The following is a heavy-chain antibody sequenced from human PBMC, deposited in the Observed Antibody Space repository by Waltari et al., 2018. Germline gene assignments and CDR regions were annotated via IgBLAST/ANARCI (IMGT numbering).Heavy chain of an antibody. CDR3: ARDPHEFWSSYFFDA. Sequence: QVLLVQSGPEEKKPGHSVKVSCKTSGYAFTDYGMNWVRQAPGQGLEWMGWISAYNDKTDYAQKFQGRVTMTIDKSTTTAYMELRSLRADDTAVYYCARDPHEFWSSYFFDAWGQGTLVTVSS. J-gene: IGHJ5*02. CDR2: ISAYNDKT. CDR1: GYAFTDYG. V-gene: IGHV1-18*01. D-gene: IGHD3-3*01.